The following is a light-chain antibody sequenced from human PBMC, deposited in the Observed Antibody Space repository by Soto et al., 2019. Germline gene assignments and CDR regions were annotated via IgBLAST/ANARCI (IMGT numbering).Light chain of an antibody. Sequence: QSVLTQPPSASGTPGQRVSISCSGSGSSIGTNTVNWYRQLPGTAPKLLIYANNHRPSGVPDRFSGSKSGTSASLAISGLQSEDEAEYYCAAWDGSLNNVLFGGGTKLTVL. V-gene: IGLV1-44*01. CDR3: AAWDGSLNNVL. CDR1: GSSIGTNT. J-gene: IGLJ2*01. CDR2: ANN.